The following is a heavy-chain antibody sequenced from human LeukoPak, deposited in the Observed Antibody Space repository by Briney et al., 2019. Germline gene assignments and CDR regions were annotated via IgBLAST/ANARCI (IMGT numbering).Heavy chain of an antibody. CDR3: ARGETPYGDYTDTYYFDY. CDR1: GGTFSSYA. Sequence: RGASVKVSCKASGGTFSSYAISWVRQAPGQGLEWMGGIIPIFGTANYAQKFQGRVTITADESTSTAYMELSSLGSEDTAVYYCARGETPYGDYTDTYYFDYWGQGTLVTVSS. J-gene: IGHJ4*02. CDR2: IIPIFGTA. V-gene: IGHV1-69*13. D-gene: IGHD4-17*01.